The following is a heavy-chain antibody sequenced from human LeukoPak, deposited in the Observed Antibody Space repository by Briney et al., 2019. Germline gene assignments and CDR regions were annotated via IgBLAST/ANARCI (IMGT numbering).Heavy chain of an antibody. V-gene: IGHV1-69*01. CDR1: GGTFSSYA. D-gene: IGHD6-19*01. CDR3: AREGSGWVNLDY. Sequence: GASVKVSCKASGGTFSSYAISWVRQAPGQGLEWMGGIIPIFGTANYAQKFQGRVTITADESTSTAYMELSSLRSEDTAVYYCAREGSGWVNLDYWGQGTLVTVSS. J-gene: IGHJ4*02. CDR2: IIPIFGTA.